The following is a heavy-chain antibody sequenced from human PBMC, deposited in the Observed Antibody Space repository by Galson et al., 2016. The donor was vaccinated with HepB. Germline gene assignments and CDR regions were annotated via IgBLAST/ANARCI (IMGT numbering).Heavy chain of an antibody. J-gene: IGHJ1*01. Sequence: SLRLSCAASGFSFSTSSMSWVRQAPGKGLDWVAYISSRSSTMYYAHSVRGRFTISRDNAKNSLFLQMNSLRDEDTAIYFCAGGDGGDLRHWGQGTPVTVSS. CDR3: AGGDGGDLRH. D-gene: IGHD4-17*01. CDR2: ISSRSSTM. V-gene: IGHV3-48*02. CDR1: GFSFSTSS.